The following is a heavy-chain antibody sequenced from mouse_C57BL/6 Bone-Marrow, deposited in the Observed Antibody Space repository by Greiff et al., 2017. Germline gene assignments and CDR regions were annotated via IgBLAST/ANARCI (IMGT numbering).Heavy chain of an antibody. Sequence: VQLQQPGAELVMPGASVKLSCKASGYTFTSYWMHWVKQRPGQGLEWIGEIDPSDSYTNYKQKFKGKSTLTVDKSSSTAYMQLSSLTSEDSAVYYCARKETAQATTDYWGQGTTLTVSS. CDR3: ARKETAQATTDY. V-gene: IGHV1-69*01. CDR2: IDPSDSYT. CDR1: GYTFTSYW. D-gene: IGHD3-2*02. J-gene: IGHJ2*01.